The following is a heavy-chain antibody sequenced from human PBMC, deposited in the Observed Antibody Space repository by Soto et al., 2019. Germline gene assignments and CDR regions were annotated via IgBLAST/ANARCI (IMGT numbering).Heavy chain of an antibody. V-gene: IGHV1-69*13. D-gene: IGHD3-22*01. CDR2: IIPIFGTA. CDR1: GGTFSSYA. J-gene: IGHJ4*02. Sequence: GASVKVSCKASGGTFSSYAISWVRQAPGQGLEWMGGIIPIFGTANYAQKFQGRVTITADESTSTAYMELSSLRSEDTAVYYCARTGTYYYDSSGYYGGFWVHWGQGTLVTVSS. CDR3: ARTGTYYYDSSGYYGGFWVH.